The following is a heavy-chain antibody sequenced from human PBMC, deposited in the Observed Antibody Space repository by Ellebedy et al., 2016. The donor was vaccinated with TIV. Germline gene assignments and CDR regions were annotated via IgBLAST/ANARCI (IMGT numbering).Heavy chain of an antibody. D-gene: IGHD1-14*01. V-gene: IGHV4-39*07. CDR1: GGSISSSSYY. CDR2: IYYTGTT. Sequence: MPSETLSLTCTVSGGSISSSSYYWGWIRQPPGKGLEWVASIYYTGTTYSNPSLKSRVTISLDTSKNQVSMKLTSVTAADTAVYYCASTLTITRFLYWGQGTPVTVSS. J-gene: IGHJ4*02. CDR3: ASTLTITRFLY.